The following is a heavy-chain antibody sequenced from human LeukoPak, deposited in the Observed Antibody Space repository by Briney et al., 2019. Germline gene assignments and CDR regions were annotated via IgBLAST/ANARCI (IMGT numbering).Heavy chain of an antibody. CDR3: AKDFARTMIVVVTNFDY. CDR1: GFTFSSYG. Sequence: GGSLRLSCAASGFTFSSYGMHWVRQAPGKGLEWVAFIRYDGSNKYYADSVKGRFTISRDNSKNTLYLQMNSLRAEDTAVYYCAKDFARTMIVVVTNFDYWGQGTLVTVSS. D-gene: IGHD3-22*01. CDR2: IRYDGSNK. J-gene: IGHJ4*02. V-gene: IGHV3-30*02.